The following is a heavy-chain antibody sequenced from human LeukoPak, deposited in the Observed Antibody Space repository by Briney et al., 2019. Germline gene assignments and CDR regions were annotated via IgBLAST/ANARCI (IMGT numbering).Heavy chain of an antibody. D-gene: IGHD6-19*01. CDR3: ARGTGWYLP. CDR2: IYYSGST. CDR1: GGSISSYS. V-gene: IGHV4-59*01. J-gene: IGHJ5*02. Sequence: SETLSLTCTVSGGSISSYSWSWIRQPPGKGLEWIGYIYYSGSTNYNPSLRSRVTISVDTSKNQFSLKLSSVTAADTAVYYCARGTGWYLPWGQGILVSVSA.